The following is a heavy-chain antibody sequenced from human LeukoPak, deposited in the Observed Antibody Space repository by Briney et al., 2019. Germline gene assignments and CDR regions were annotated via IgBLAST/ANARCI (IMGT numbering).Heavy chain of an antibody. J-gene: IGHJ4*02. CDR2: ISGSGGST. CDR3: AKVVGANSC. D-gene: IGHD1-26*01. V-gene: IGHV3-23*01. Sequence: QSGGSLRLSCAASGFTFSSYAVSWARQAPGKGLEWVSGISGSGGSTYYADSVKGRFTISRDNSKNTLYLQMNSLRAEDTAVYYCAKVVGANSCWGQGTLVTVSS. CDR1: GFTFSSYA.